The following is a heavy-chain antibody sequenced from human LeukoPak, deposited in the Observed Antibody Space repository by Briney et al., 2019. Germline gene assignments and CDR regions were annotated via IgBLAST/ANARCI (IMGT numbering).Heavy chain of an antibody. D-gene: IGHD2-15*01. CDR2: INHSEST. J-gene: IGHJ5*02. CDR3: ARGPYCSGGSCHWFDP. CDR1: GGSFSGYY. V-gene: IGHV4-34*01. Sequence: PSETLSLTCAVYGGSFSGYYWSWIRQPPGKGLEWIGEINHSESTNYNPSLKSRVTISVDTSKNQFSLKLSSVTAADTAVYYCARGPYCSGGSCHWFDPWGQGTLVTVSS.